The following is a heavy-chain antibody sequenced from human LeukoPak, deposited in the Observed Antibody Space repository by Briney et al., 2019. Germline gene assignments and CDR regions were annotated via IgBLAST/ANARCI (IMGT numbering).Heavy chain of an antibody. CDR3: ARSSGWWSLDY. V-gene: IGHV3-23*01. D-gene: IGHD6-19*01. CDR1: GFTFSTAS. CDR2: FDTGFGT. Sequence: GSLRLSCAASGFTFSTASLHWVRQAPGRGLEWASAFDTGFGTYYPDSLKGRFTISRDNSKNTLFLQMNSLRAEDTAVYYCARSSGWWSLDYWAQGTLVTVSS. J-gene: IGHJ4*02.